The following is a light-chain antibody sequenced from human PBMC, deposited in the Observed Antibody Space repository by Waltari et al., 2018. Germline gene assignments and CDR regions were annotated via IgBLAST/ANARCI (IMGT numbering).Light chain of an antibody. V-gene: IGLV2-23*01. CDR2: GVT. J-gene: IGLJ3*02. CDR1: SSDIGPYHY. CDR3: CSYARSRTLL. Sequence: QSALPQPASVSGSPGQSTTISCTGTSSDIGPYHYVSWYQQYPGKAPKLMIHGVTNRPSGVSDRFSGSKSGNTASLTISGLQAEDEAVYYCCSYARSRTLLFGGGTELTVL.